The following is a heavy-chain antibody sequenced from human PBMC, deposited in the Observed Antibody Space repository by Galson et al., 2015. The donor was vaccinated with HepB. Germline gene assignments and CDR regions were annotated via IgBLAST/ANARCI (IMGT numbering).Heavy chain of an antibody. CDR2: IYGGGST. CDR1: GFTVSSNY. Sequence: SLRLSCAASGFTVSSNYMSWVRQAPGKGLEWVSVIYGGGSTYYADSVKGRFSISRDNSKNTLSLQMSSLRAEDTAVYYCARGTPYNFDTSGYFPLYYLDYWGQGTPVIVAS. D-gene: IGHD3-22*01. J-gene: IGHJ4*02. CDR3: ARGTPYNFDTSGYFPLYYLDY. V-gene: IGHV3-66*02.